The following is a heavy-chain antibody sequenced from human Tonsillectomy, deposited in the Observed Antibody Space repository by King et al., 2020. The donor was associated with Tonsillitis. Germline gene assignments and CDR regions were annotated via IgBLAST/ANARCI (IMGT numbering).Heavy chain of an antibody. CDR3: AREAYGDYYFDY. CDR1: GLTFSSNA. J-gene: IGHJ4*02. Sequence: VQLVESGGGVVQPGGFLRLSCAASGLTFSSNAMHWVRQAPGKGLEWVAITSYNEINKYYADSVKGRFTISRDNSKNTLYLQMDSLRAEDTAVYSCAREAYGDYYFDYWGQGTLVTVSS. V-gene: IGHV3-30*04. CDR2: TSYNEINK. D-gene: IGHD4-17*01.